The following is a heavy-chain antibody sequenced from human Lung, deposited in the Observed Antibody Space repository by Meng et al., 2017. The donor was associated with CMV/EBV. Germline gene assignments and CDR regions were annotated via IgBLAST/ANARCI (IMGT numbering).Heavy chain of an antibody. CDR2: ISGGSDYM. V-gene: IGHV3-21*01. D-gene: IGHD3-10*01. Sequence: GEXXRISCVASGFTFSSYTMNWVRQAPGKGLEWVSSISGGSDYMYYADSMKGRVTISRDNAKNSLLLQLNSLRAEDTAVYYCTQDRGLASGLFIHWGQGTLVTVSS. CDR3: TQDRGLASGLFIH. CDR1: GFTFSSYT. J-gene: IGHJ4*02.